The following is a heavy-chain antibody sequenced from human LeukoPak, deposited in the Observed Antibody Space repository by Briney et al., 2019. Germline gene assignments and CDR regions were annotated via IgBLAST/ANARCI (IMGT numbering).Heavy chain of an antibody. CDR3: ARTEWELLPHWYFDL. CDR1: GFTVSSNY. Sequence: PGGSLRLSCAASGFTVSSNYMSWVRQAPGKGLEWVSVIYSGGSTYYADFVKGRFTISRDNSKNTLYLQMNSLRAEDTAVYYCARTEWELLPHWYFDLWGRGTLVTVSS. CDR2: IYSGGST. D-gene: IGHD1-26*01. V-gene: IGHV3-66*01. J-gene: IGHJ2*01.